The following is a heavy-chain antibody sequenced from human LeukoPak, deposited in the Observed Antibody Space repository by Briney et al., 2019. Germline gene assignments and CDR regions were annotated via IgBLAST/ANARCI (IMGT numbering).Heavy chain of an antibody. D-gene: IGHD3-16*01. CDR1: GFTFSSYW. CDR3: ARGRLMITFGGGCGMDV. CDR2: INGDGSST. V-gene: IGHV3-74*01. J-gene: IGHJ6*02. Sequence: GGSLRLSCAASGFTFSSYWMHWVRHAPGKGLVWVSRINGDGSSTSYADSVKGRFTISRDNAKNTLYLQMNSLRAEDTAVYYCARGRLMITFGGGCGMDVWGQGTTVTVSS.